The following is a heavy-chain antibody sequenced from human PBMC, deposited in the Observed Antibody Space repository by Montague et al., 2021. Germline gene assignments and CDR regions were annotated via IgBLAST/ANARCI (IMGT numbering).Heavy chain of an antibody. D-gene: IGHD2-8*01. V-gene: IGHV6-1*01. CDR3: ARDHGLINAWAY. CDR1: GDSVSSTTTA. CDR2: TYYRSRWYF. Sequence: CAISGDSVSSTTTAWHWIRQSPSRGLEWLGRTYYRSRWYFDYAPSVKSRITIQPDTATNQFSLQVNSVTLEDTAVYFCARDHGLINAWAYWGQGTLVTVSS. J-gene: IGHJ4*02.